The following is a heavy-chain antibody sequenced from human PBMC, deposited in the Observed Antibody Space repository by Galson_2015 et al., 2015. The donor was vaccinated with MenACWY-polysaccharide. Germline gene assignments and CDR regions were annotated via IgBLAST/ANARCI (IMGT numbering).Heavy chain of an antibody. CDR3: ARGRYSTGKYQFDY. Sequence: SLRLSCAASGFTFSNYAMSWVRQAPGKGLEWVSTIGGSGSNTHYADSVKGRFTISRDNSKNTLSLQMNSLRAEDTAVYYCARGRYSTGKYQFDYWGQGTLVAVSS. CDR1: GFTFSNYA. D-gene: IGHD2-2*01. V-gene: IGHV3-23*01. J-gene: IGHJ4*02. CDR2: IGGSGSNT.